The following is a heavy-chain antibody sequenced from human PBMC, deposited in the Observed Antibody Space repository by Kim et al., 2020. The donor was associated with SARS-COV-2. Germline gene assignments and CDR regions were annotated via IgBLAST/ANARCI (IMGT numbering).Heavy chain of an antibody. J-gene: IGHJ4*02. V-gene: IGHV3-23*01. Sequence: ADSVKGRLTISRDNSKNTLYLQMKSLRAEDTAVYYCAKDWRRANYYFDYWGQGTLVTVSS. CDR3: AKDWRRANYYFDY. D-gene: IGHD2-15*01.